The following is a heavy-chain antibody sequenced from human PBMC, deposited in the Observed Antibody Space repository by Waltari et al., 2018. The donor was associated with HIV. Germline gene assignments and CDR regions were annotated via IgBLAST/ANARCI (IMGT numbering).Heavy chain of an antibody. J-gene: IGHJ3*02. CDR1: GDTFTKDA. CDR3: ARDKPQTQILGVITGAFDI. Sequence: QIQLVQSGAAVRKPGASVKVSCKPSGDTFTKDALHWVRQAPGQGPEWMGWIKPANGYSGYSQKFQGRVTNTTDTSARTADMELSSLRSEDTAVYYCARDKPQTQILGVITGAFDIWGQGTEVTVSS. CDR2: IKPANGYS. V-gene: IGHV1-3*01. D-gene: IGHD1-26*01.